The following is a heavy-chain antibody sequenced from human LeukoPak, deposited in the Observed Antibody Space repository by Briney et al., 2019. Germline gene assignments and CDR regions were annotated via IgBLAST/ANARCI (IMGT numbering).Heavy chain of an antibody. J-gene: IGHJ5*02. CDR3: ARVPGPNWFDP. V-gene: IGHV4-39*07. Sequence: ETLSLTCTVSGGSISSSSYYWGWIRQPPGKGLEWIGSIYYSGSTYYDPSLKSRVTISVDTSKNQFSLKLSSVTAADTAVYYCARVPGPNWFDPWGQGTLVTVSS. CDR2: IYYSGST. CDR1: GGSISSSSYY.